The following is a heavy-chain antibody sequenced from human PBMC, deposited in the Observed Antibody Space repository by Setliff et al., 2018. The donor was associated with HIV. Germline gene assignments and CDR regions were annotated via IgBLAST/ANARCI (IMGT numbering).Heavy chain of an antibody. J-gene: IGHJ4*02. D-gene: IGHD1-26*01. CDR2: INHSGSI. CDR1: GGSFSDYF. CDR3: ARGTFSGPDY. Sequence: PSETLSLTCAVYGGSFSDYFWTWIRQPPGKGLDWIGEINHSGSITYNPSLKSRFNMSVDTSKNQFSLKLASVSAADTAVYYCARGTFSGPDYWGQGTLVTSPQ. V-gene: IGHV4-34*01.